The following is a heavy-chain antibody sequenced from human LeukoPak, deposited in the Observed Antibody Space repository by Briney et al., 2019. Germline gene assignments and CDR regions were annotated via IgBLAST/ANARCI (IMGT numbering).Heavy chain of an antibody. CDR1: GFTFSSYS. D-gene: IGHD5-18*01. J-gene: IGHJ6*03. CDR2: ISSSSSYI. V-gene: IGHV3-21*01. CDR3: ARRGPSGYRYMDV. Sequence: GGSLRLSCAASGFTFSSYSMNWVRQAPGKGLEWVSSISSSSSYIYYADSVKGRFTISRDNAKNSLYLQMNSLRAEDTAVYYCARRGPSGYRYMDVWGKGTTVTVSS.